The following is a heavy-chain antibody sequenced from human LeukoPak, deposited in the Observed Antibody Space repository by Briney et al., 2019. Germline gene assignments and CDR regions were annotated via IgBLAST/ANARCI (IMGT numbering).Heavy chain of an antibody. CDR2: IYHSGST. J-gene: IGHJ4*02. V-gene: IGHV4-4*02. CDR3: ARDQDSSSWYGGYFDY. CDR1: GGSISSSNW. D-gene: IGHD6-13*01. Sequence: PSGTLSLTCAVSGGSISSSNWWSGVRPPPGKGQEWIGEIYHSGSTNYNPSLKSRVTISVDKSKNQFSLKLSSVTAADTAVYYCARDQDSSSWYGGYFDYWGQGTLVTVSS.